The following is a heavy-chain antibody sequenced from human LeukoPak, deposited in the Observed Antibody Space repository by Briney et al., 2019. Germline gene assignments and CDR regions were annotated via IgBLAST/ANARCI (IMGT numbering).Heavy chain of an antibody. J-gene: IGHJ4*02. CDR2: IKQDGSEQ. Sequence: GGSLRLSCAASGFSLSTYWMSWVRQAPGKGLEWVANIKQDGSEQYYGDSVKGRFTVSRDNPKNTLYVQMKSLRAEDTAVYYCAKDFVVVPGNVNYFDYWGQGTLVTVSS. V-gene: IGHV3-7*03. CDR1: GFSLSTYW. D-gene: IGHD2-21*02. CDR3: AKDFVVVPGNVNYFDY.